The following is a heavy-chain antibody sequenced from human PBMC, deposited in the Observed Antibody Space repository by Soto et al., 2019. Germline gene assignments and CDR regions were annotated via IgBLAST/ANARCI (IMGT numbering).Heavy chain of an antibody. CDR1: GYTFTSYD. CDR3: ARPRINRNWFDP. D-gene: IGHD2-15*01. Sequence: QVQLVQSGAEVKKPGASVKVSCKASGYTFTSYDINWVRQATGQGLEWMGWMNPNSGNTGYAQKFKGRVTMTRNTSISTAYMELSSLRSEDTAVYYCARPRINRNWFDPWGQGTLVTVSS. CDR2: MNPNSGNT. J-gene: IGHJ5*02. V-gene: IGHV1-8*01.